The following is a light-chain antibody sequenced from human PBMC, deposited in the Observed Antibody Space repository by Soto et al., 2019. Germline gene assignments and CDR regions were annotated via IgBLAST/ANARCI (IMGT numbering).Light chain of an antibody. V-gene: IGKV4-1*01. CDR3: QQYYSNPELT. CDR2: WAS. CDR1: QSLLYSSNNKNY. Sequence: VVMTQSPDSLAVSVGERATINCKSSQSLLYSSNNKNYLAWFQHKPGQPPKLLLYWASTRESGVPDRFSGSGSGTDFTLTISSLQAEDVAVYYCQQYYSNPELTFGGGTKVDIK. J-gene: IGKJ4*01.